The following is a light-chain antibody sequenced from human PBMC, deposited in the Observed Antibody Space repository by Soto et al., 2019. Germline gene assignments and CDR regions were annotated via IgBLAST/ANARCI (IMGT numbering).Light chain of an antibody. CDR3: FSYAGSYSI. V-gene: IGLV2-11*01. Sequence: QSALTQPRSVSGSPGQSVTISCTGTTSDVGGYNYVSWYQQHPGRAPKLIISDVNKRPSGVPDRFSGSKSGNTASLTISGLQAEDEADYYCFSYAGSYSIFGGGTKVTVL. CDR1: TSDVGGYNY. J-gene: IGLJ2*01. CDR2: DVN.